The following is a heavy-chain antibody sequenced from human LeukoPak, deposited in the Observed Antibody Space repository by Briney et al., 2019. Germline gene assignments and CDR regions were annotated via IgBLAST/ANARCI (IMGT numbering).Heavy chain of an antibody. Sequence: PGGSLRLSCAASGFTVSSDYMSWVRQAPGKGLEWVSVIYSGGGTYYADSVKGRFTISRHNSKNTLYLQMNSLRAEDTAVYYCASLYDSSGYGAFDIWGQGTMVTVSS. V-gene: IGHV3-53*04. D-gene: IGHD3-22*01. CDR3: ASLYDSSGYGAFDI. CDR1: GFTVSSDY. CDR2: IYSGGGT. J-gene: IGHJ3*02.